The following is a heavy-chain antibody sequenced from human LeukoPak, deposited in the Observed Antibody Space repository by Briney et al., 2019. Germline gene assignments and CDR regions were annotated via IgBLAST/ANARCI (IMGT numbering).Heavy chain of an antibody. V-gene: IGHV3-21*01. J-gene: IGHJ6*02. CDR1: GFTFTNYA. Sequence: GGSLRLSRAASGFTFTNYALSWVRQAPGKGLEWVSSISSSSTYIYYADSVKGRFTISRDNAKNSLYLQMNSLRAEDTAVYYCARDSDMDVWGQGTTVTVSS. CDR2: ISSSSTYI. D-gene: IGHD3-10*01. CDR3: ARDSDMDV.